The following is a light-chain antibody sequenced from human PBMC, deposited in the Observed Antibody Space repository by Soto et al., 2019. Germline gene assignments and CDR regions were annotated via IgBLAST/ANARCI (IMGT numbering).Light chain of an antibody. J-gene: IGLJ2*01. Sequence: QSALTQPASVSGSPGKSITISCTGNSRDVGSYNLVSWYQQHPGKATKLIIYEGSKRPSGVSDRFSGYKSDTTASLTISGLQDEDEADYYCCSYAGISAVMVFGGGTKLTVL. V-gene: IGLV2-23*01. CDR1: SRDVGSYNL. CDR3: CSYAGISAVMV. CDR2: EGS.